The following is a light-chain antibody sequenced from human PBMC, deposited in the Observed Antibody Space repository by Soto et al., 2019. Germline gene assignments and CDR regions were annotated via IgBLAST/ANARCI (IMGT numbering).Light chain of an antibody. CDR2: AAS. CDR1: QSVRSSY. CDR3: QQYGSSPVA. J-gene: IGKJ1*01. V-gene: IGKV3-20*01. Sequence: EIVLTQSPGTLSLSPGERATLSCRASQSVRSSYLAWYQQKPGQAPRLLIYAASSRATGIPDRFSGSGSGTDFTLTISRLELEDFAVYYCQQYGSSPVAFGQGTKVDIK.